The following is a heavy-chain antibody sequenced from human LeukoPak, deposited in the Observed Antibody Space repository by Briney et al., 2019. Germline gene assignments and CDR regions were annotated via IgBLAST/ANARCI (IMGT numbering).Heavy chain of an antibody. Sequence: PSETLSLTCTVSGSSMSSDYYWGWIRQPPGRGLEWIGSISDSGSAYYNPSLKSRVVISVDTSKNQFSLKLSSVTAADTAVYYCARDRDYYDSSGSLNWFDPWGQGTLVTVSS. CDR1: GSSMSSDYY. D-gene: IGHD3-22*01. CDR3: ARDRDYYDSSGSLNWFDP. V-gene: IGHV4-38-2*02. CDR2: ISDSGSA. J-gene: IGHJ5*02.